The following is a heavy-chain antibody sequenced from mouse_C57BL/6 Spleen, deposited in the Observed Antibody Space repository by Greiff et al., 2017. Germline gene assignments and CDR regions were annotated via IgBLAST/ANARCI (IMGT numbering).Heavy chain of an antibody. J-gene: IGHJ1*03. CDR1: GYTFTDYY. D-gene: IGHD2-5*01. CDR3: AKGYYSNYVGDFDV. CDR2: IGPGSGTT. V-gene: IGHV1-77*01. Sequence: QVQLKESGAELVKPGASVKISCKASGYTFTDYYINWVKQRPGQGLEWIGEIGPGSGTTYYNEKFKGKATLTADKSSSTAYMQLSSLTSEDSAVYFCAKGYYSNYVGDFDVWGTGTTVTVSS.